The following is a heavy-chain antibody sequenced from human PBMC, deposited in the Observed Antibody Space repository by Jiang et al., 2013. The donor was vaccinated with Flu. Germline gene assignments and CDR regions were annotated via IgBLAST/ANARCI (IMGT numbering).Heavy chain of an antibody. CDR3: ARDSIVTGTL. Sequence: LLKPSETLSLTCTVSGASINTYYWTWIRQTPGKGLEWIGYIYHSETTRSTNYNPSVKSRVTISVDTSKNLFFLRLTSVTTADTAVYYCARDSIVTGTLWGQGALVT. D-gene: IGHD6-19*01. CDR1: GASINTYY. V-gene: IGHV4-59*01. CDR2: IYHSETTRST. J-gene: IGHJ4*02.